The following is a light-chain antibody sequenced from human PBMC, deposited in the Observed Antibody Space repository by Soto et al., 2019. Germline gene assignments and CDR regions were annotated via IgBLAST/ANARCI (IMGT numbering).Light chain of an antibody. Sequence: EIVLTQSPATLSLSPGERATLSCRASQSVRHYLAWYQQKPGQAPRLLIYDASNRATGIPARFSGSGSGTDFTLTISSLGPEDFAVYYCQQRSNWLITFGQGTRLEIK. J-gene: IGKJ5*01. CDR1: QSVRHY. CDR3: QQRSNWLIT. CDR2: DAS. V-gene: IGKV3-11*01.